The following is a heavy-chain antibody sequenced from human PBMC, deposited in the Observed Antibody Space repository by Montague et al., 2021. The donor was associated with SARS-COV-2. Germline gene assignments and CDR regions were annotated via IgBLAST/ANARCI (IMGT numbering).Heavy chain of an antibody. CDR3: TSGREGNYNVMDV. Sequence: CAISGDSVSSNSATWNWVRQSPSRGLEWLGRTYYRSKWYNDCAVSVRGRVTINPDTSKNQFSLQLNSVTPENTAIHYCTSGREGNYNVMDVWGQGTTVTVSS. J-gene: IGHJ6*02. CDR2: TYYRSKWYN. CDR1: GDSVSSNSAT. D-gene: IGHD1-1*01. V-gene: IGHV6-1*01.